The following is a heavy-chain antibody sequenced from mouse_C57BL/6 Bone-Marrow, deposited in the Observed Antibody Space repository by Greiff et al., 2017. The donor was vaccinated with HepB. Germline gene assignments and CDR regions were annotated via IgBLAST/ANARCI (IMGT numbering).Heavy chain of an antibody. Sequence: EVMLVESGGGLVQPGGSLKLSCAASGFTFSDYYMYWVRQTPEKRLEWVAYISNGGGSTYYPDTVKGRFTISRDNAKNTPYLQMSRLKSEDTAMYYGAREGLGRAFYAMDYWGQGTSVTVSS. J-gene: IGHJ4*01. CDR2: ISNGGGST. CDR3: AREGLGRAFYAMDY. V-gene: IGHV5-12*01. D-gene: IGHD4-1*01. CDR1: GFTFSDYY.